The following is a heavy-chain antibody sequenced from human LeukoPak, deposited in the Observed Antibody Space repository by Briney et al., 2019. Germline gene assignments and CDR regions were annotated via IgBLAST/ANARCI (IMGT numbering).Heavy chain of an antibody. CDR1: GFTFSSSS. J-gene: IGHJ4*02. Sequence: GGSLRLSCAASGFTFSSSSMNWVRQAPGKGLEWVSSISTSSGYKYYADSVKGRFTISRDNAKNSLYLQMNSLRAEDTAVYYCARNAEVGSSFDYWGQGTLVTLSS. CDR2: ISTSSGYK. CDR3: ARNAEVGSSFDY. V-gene: IGHV3-21*01. D-gene: IGHD3-10*01.